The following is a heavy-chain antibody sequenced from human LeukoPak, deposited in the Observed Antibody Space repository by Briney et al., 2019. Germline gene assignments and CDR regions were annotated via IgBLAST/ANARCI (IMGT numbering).Heavy chain of an antibody. CDR2: IWHDGNSK. Sequence: GGSLRLSCVASAFTFSSYGINWVRQAPGKGLEWVAVIWHDGNSKYYADSVKGRFTISRDNSKNTLYLQMNSLRVEDTAVYYCARDRSSSWSHFDYWGQGTLVTVSS. J-gene: IGHJ4*02. D-gene: IGHD6-13*01. CDR1: AFTFSSYG. V-gene: IGHV3-33*01. CDR3: ARDRSSSWSHFDY.